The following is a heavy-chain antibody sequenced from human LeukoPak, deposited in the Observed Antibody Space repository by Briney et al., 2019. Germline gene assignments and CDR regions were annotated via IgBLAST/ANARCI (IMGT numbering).Heavy chain of an antibody. CDR2: ISYDGSNK. J-gene: IGHJ4*02. CDR3: ARNFNHFDY. Sequence: GGSLRLSCAASGFTFSSYAMHWVRQAPGKGLEWVAVISYDGSNKYYADSVKGRFTISRDNSKNTLYLQMNSLRAEDTAVYYCARNFNHFDYWGQGTLVTVSS. V-gene: IGHV3-30*04. D-gene: IGHD1-14*01. CDR1: GFTFSSYA.